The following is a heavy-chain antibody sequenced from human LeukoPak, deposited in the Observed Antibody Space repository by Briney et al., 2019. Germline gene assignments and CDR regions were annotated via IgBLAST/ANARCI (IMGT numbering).Heavy chain of an antibody. CDR2: IYTSGST. J-gene: IGHJ5*02. D-gene: IGHD6-19*01. CDR3: ARQQQWLAHNWFDP. CDR1: GGSISSYH. V-gene: IGHV4-4*07. Sequence: SETLSLTCTVSGGSISSYHWSWIRQPAGKGLEWIGRIYTSGSTNYNPSLKSRVTISVDTSKNQFSLKLSSVTAADTAVYYCARQQQWLAHNWFDPWGQGTLVTVSS.